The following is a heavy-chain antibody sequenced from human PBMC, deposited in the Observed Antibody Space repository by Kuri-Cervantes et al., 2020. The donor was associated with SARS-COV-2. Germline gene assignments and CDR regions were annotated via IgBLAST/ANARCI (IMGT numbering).Heavy chain of an antibody. D-gene: IGHD6-13*01. CDR2: IYYSGST. J-gene: IGHJ4*02. V-gene: IGHV4-39*01. Sequence: GSLRLSCTVSGGSIGSSSYYWGWIRQPPGKGLEWIGSIYYSGSTYYNPSLKSRVTISVDTSKNQFSLKLSSVTAADTAVYYCARGGYRAAADYWGQGTLVTVSS. CDR1: GGSIGSSSYY. CDR3: ARGGYRAAADY.